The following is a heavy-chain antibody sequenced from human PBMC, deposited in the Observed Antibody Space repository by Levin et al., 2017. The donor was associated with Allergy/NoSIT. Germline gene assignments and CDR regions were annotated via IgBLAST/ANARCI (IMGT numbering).Heavy chain of an antibody. CDR3: ARGFSGYVPLDY. J-gene: IGHJ4*02. V-gene: IGHV3-30-3*01. CDR1: GFTFSSYA. Sequence: PGGSLRLSCAASGFTFSSYAMHWVRQAPGKGLEWVAVISYDGSNKYYADSVKGRFTISRDNSKNTLYLQMNSLRAEDTAVYYCARGFSGYVPLDYWGQGTLVTVSS. D-gene: IGHD5-12*01. CDR2: ISYDGSNK.